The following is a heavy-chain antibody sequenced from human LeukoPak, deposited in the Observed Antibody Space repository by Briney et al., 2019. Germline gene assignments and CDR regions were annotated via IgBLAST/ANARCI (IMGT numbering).Heavy chain of an antibody. CDR1: GGSISSGSYY. J-gene: IGHJ3*02. Sequence: TLSLTCTVSGGSISSGSYYWSWIRQPAGKGLEWIGRIYTSGSTNYNPSLRSRVTILLDTSKNQFSLNLNSVTAADTAVYYCARVDTPIAGHAFDIWGQGTMVTVSS. CDR3: ARVDTPIAGHAFDI. D-gene: IGHD5-18*01. V-gene: IGHV4-61*02. CDR2: IYTSGST.